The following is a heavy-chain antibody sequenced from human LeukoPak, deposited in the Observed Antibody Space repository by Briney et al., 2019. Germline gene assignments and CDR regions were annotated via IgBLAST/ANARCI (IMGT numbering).Heavy chain of an antibody. D-gene: IGHD2-15*01. Sequence: GESLKISCKGSGYSFTNYWISWVRRMPGKGLEWMGRIDPSDSYTNYSPSFQGHVTISADKSISTSYLQWSSLKASDTAIYHCARHIYCSGGSCYYYFADYWGQGTLVTVSS. CDR1: GYSFTNYW. CDR2: IDPSDSYT. V-gene: IGHV5-10-1*01. CDR3: ARHIYCSGGSCYYYFADY. J-gene: IGHJ4*02.